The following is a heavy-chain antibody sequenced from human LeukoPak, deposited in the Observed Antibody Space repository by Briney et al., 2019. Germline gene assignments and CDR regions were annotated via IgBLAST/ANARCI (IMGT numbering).Heavy chain of an antibody. Sequence: GGSLRLSCAASGFPFSSYAMGWVRQAPGKGLEWVSSIRGNGERMFYADSVKGRFTISRDNSKNTLYLQMNSLRAEDTAVYYCAKDLIGSGWYNRGQSWYWGQGTLVTVSS. CDR3: AKDLIGSGWYNRGQSWY. D-gene: IGHD6-19*01. CDR2: IRGNGERM. CDR1: GFPFSSYA. V-gene: IGHV3-23*01. J-gene: IGHJ4*02.